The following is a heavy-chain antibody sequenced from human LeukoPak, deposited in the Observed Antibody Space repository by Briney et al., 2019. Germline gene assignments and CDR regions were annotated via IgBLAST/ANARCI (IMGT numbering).Heavy chain of an antibody. CDR1: GGSISSSY. J-gene: IGHJ4*02. Sequence: SETLSLTCTVSGGSISSSYWSWIRQPPGKGLEWIGYIYYTGSTNYNSSLKSRVTISVDTSKNQFSLKLSSVTAADTAVYYCARHVDSSGWYRSYFDYWGQGTLVTVSS. CDR3: ARHVDSSGWYRSYFDY. D-gene: IGHD6-19*01. V-gene: IGHV4-59*08. CDR2: IYYTGST.